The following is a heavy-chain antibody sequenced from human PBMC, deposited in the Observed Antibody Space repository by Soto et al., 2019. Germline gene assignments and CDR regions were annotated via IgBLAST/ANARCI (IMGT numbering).Heavy chain of an antibody. V-gene: IGHV3-53*02. J-gene: IGHJ4*02. CDR3: AREGWERLRGAFDY. Sequence: EVQLVETGGGLIQPGGSLRLSCAASGFTVSSNYMSWVRQAPGKGLEWVSVIYSGGSTYYADSVKGRFTISRDNSKNTLYLQMNSLRAEDTAVYYCAREGWERLRGAFDYWGQGTLVTVSS. D-gene: IGHD1-26*01. CDR2: IYSGGST. CDR1: GFTVSSNY.